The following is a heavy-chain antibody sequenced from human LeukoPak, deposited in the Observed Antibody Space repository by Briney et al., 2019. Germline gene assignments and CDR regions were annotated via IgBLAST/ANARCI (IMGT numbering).Heavy chain of an antibody. CDR3: VREPRDCTGGTCQSAGGYYFYY. V-gene: IGHV3-23*01. D-gene: IGHD2-15*01. Sequence: GGSLRLSCAASGFTFSSYAMSWVRQAPGKGLEWVSAISGSGGSTYYADSVKGRFTVSRDISKNTLYLQMNSLRAEDTAVYFCVREPRDCTGGTCQSAGGYYFYYWSQGTLVTVSS. CDR2: ISGSGGST. CDR1: GFTFSSYA. J-gene: IGHJ4*02.